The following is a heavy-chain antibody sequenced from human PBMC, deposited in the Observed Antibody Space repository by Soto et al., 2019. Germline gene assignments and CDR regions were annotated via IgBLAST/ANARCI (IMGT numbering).Heavy chain of an antibody. J-gene: IGHJ4*02. CDR2: ISSSGDTG. V-gene: IGHV3-11*01. CDR3: ARDRGAVVGQFFDY. Sequence: QVQLVESGGGLVKPGGSLRLSCAASGFTFSAYYMSWIREAPGKGLEWISYISSSGDTGNYADSVKGRFTVSRDNAKNSLDLQMNSLRGEDTAVYYCARDRGAVVGQFFDYWGQGTLVTVSS. D-gene: IGHD6-19*01. CDR1: GFTFSAYY.